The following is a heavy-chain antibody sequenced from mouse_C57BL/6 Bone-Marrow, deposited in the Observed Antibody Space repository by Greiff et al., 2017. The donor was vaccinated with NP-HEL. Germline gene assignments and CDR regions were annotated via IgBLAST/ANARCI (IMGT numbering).Heavy chain of an antibody. Sequence: QVQLQQSDAELVKPGASVKISCKVSGYTFTDHTIHWMKQRPEQGLEWIGYIYPRDGSTKYNEKFKGKATLTADKSSSTAYMQLNSLTSEDSAVYFCAIWGTTVSSIACFAYWGQGTLVTVSA. CDR2: IYPRDGST. CDR3: AIWGTTVSSIACFAY. CDR1: GYTFTDHT. J-gene: IGHJ3*01. D-gene: IGHD1-1*01. V-gene: IGHV1-78*01.